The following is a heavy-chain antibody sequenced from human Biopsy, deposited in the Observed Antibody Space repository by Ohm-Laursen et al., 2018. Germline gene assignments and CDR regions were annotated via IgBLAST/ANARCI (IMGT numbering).Heavy chain of an antibody. J-gene: IGHJ4*02. CDR2: IVPILGHL. V-gene: IGHV1-69*04. Sequence: SSVKVSCKASGGPSSNYAFSWVRQAPGQGLEWVGRIVPILGHLNYAQRFQGRVSITADKSTTYVYMELSRLTSGDTAVYYCAADADGFYTEFDYWGPGTLVTVSS. D-gene: IGHD3-16*01. CDR3: AADADGFYTEFDY. CDR1: GGPSSNYA.